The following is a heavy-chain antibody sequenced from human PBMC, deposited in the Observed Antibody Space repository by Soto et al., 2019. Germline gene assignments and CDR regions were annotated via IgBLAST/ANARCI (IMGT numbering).Heavy chain of an antibody. V-gene: IGHV4-34*02. J-gene: IGHJ1*01. D-gene: IGHD3-9*01. CDR1: AGSFSGYH. Sequence: QLLQRGAGLLRPSETLSLTCAVIAGSFSGYHWTWIRQSPGKGLERIGEIDHSETTNYNPSLKSPVTLSVDTFKKEFSLRLNCVTAADTAVYFCARGRVTARRIYFDVWGQGSLATVSS. CDR2: IDHSETT. CDR3: ARGRVTARRIYFDV.